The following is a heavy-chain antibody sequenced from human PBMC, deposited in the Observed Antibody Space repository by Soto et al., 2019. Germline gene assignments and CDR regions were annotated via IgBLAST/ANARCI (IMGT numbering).Heavy chain of an antibody. D-gene: IGHD6-13*01. CDR3: ATSYGNAWYPY. Sequence: SETLSLTCSFSGDSVTSHYLTWIRQSPEKGLEWFVLILFLVFSHYHPSLKSRFTFSFERSKTLFTLQLTSLTFENTAVYYGATSYGNAWYPYWGQGTQVTVSS. V-gene: IGHV4-59*02. CDR1: GDSVTSHY. J-gene: IGHJ4*02. CDR2: ILFLVFS.